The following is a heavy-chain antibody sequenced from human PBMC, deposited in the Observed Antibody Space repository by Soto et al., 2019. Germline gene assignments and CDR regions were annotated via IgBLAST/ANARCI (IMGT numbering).Heavy chain of an antibody. V-gene: IGHV3-23*01. CDR3: AKDEYYYDSSGYYGGEDYFAY. J-gene: IGHJ4*02. CDR2: ISISGSSI. CDR1: GFTFSNYA. D-gene: IGHD3-22*01. Sequence: GGSLRLSCAASGFTFSNYAMTWVRQAPGKGLEWVSTISISGSSIYYADSVKGRFTISRDNSKNTLYLQMNSLRAEDTAVYYCAKDEYYYDSSGYYGGEDYFAYWGQGTLVTVSS.